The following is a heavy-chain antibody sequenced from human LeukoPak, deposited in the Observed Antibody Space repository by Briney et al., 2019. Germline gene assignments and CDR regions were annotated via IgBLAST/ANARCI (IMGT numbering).Heavy chain of an antibody. D-gene: IGHD3-22*01. V-gene: IGHV4-38-2*02. CDR2: IYHSGST. J-gene: IGHJ4*02. CDR3: ARDKGPYYYDSSFDY. CDR1: GYSISSGYY. Sequence: SETLSLTRTVSGYSISSGYYWGWIRQPPGKGLEWIGSIYHSGSTYYNPSLKGRVTISVDTSKNQFSLKLSSVTAADTAVYYCARDKGPYYYDSSFDYWGQGTLVTVSS.